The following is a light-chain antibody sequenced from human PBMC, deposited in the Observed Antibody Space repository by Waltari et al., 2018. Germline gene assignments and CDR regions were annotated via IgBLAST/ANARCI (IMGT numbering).Light chain of an antibody. J-gene: IGLJ3*02. CDR2: SNN. Sequence: QSVLTQPPSASGTPGQRVTISCSGSRSNTAFTIVTWYQQFPGTAPKLLIYSNNPRPSGVPDRFSGSKSGTSASLAISGLQSEDEADYYCAAWDDSLNGWVFGGGTKLTVL. CDR3: AAWDDSLNGWV. CDR1: RSNTAFTI. V-gene: IGLV1-44*01.